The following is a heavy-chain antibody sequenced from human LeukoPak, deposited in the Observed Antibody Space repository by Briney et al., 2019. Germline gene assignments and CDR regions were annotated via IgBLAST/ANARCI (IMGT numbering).Heavy chain of an antibody. Sequence: GGSLRLSCAASGFTFSSYAMNWVRQAPGKGLEWVSCISGSGGSTYYADSVKGRFTISRDNSKNTLYLQMNSLRAEDTAVYYCAKDPHVGGYSSGWSFDYWGQGTLVTVSS. D-gene: IGHD6-19*01. J-gene: IGHJ4*02. V-gene: IGHV3-23*01. CDR1: GFTFSSYA. CDR3: AKDPHVGGYSSGWSFDY. CDR2: ISGSGGST.